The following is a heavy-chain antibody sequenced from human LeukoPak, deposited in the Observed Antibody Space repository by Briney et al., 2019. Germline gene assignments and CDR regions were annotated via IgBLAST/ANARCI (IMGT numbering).Heavy chain of an antibody. Sequence: GESLRLSCAASGFTFTDFYMTWIRQAPGKGLQWVAYISDSGTTVDYADSVKGRFSISRDNTENSLYLQMNSLRVEDTGFYYCARDVGADFWGQGTLVTVSS. CDR1: GFTFTDFY. V-gene: IGHV3-11*04. CDR2: ISDSGTTV. CDR3: ARDVGADF. D-gene: IGHD1-26*01. J-gene: IGHJ4*02.